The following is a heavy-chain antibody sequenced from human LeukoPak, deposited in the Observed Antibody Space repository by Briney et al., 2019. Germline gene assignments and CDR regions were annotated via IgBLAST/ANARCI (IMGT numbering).Heavy chain of an antibody. CDR3: ARGWGSSGYYRFDY. J-gene: IGHJ4*02. CDR1: GGSISSGGYY. D-gene: IGHD3-22*01. CDR2: IYYSGST. Sequence: SQTLSLTCTVSGGSISSGGYYWSWIRQHPGKGLEWIGYIYYSGSTYYNPSLKSRVTISVDTSKNQFSLKLSSVIAADTAVYYCARGWGSSGYYRFDYWGQGTLVTVSS. V-gene: IGHV4-31*03.